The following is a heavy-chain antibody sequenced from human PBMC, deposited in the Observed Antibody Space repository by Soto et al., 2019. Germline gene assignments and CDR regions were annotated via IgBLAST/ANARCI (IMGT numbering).Heavy chain of an antibody. V-gene: IGHV4-59*01. CDR1: GDSISAYS. CDR2: IYYNGST. CDR3: ARRYGYAFDI. Sequence: PSETLSLTCTVSGDSISAYSWSWVRQPPGKGLEWIGYIYYNGSTNYNPSLKSRVTISVDTSKNQFSLKLSSVTAADTAVYYRARRYGYAFDIWGQGTMVTVSS. J-gene: IGHJ3*02. D-gene: IGHD4-17*01.